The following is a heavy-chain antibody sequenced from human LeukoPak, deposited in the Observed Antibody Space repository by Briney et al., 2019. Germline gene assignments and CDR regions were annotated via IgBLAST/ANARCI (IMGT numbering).Heavy chain of an antibody. D-gene: IGHD3-3*01. V-gene: IGHV3-15*01. CDR2: IKSKIDGGTI. J-gene: IGHJ4*02. CDR1: GFTFSNAW. Sequence: GGSLRLSCAASGFTFSNAWMSCVRQAPGKGLKWVGRIKSKIDGGTIDYAAPVKGRFTISRDDSKNTMYLQMNSLKIEDTAVYYCTTSLTSGYYIDNWGQGTLVTVSS. CDR3: TTSLTSGYYIDN.